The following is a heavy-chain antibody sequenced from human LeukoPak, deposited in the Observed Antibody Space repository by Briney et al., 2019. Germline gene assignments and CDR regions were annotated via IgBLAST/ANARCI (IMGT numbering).Heavy chain of an antibody. CDR1: GGSISSYY. Sequence: SETLSLTCTVSGGSISSYYWSWIRQPPGMGLEWIAYIYYSGSTNYNPSLKSRVTISVDTSKNQFSLRMSSVTAADTAVYYCARRNTREYCSRTGCFDYWGQGTLVTVSS. V-gene: IGHV4-59*01. CDR2: IYYSGST. CDR3: ARRNTREYCSRTGCFDY. J-gene: IGHJ4*02. D-gene: IGHD2-2*01.